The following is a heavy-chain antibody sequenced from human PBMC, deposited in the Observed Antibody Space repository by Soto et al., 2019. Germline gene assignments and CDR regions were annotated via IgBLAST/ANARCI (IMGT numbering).Heavy chain of an antibody. V-gene: IGHV3-30-3*01. Sequence: QSGGSLRLSCAASGFTFSSYAMHWVRQAPGKGLEWVAVISYDGSNKYYADSVKGRFTISRDNSKNTLYLQMNSLRAEDTAVYYCARALAARENDYWGQGTLVTVSS. D-gene: IGHD6-13*01. J-gene: IGHJ4*02. CDR1: GFTFSSYA. CDR3: ARALAARENDY. CDR2: ISYDGSNK.